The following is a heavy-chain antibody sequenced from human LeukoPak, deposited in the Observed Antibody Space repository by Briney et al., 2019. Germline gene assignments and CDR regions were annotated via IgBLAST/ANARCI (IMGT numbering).Heavy chain of an antibody. J-gene: IGHJ5*02. CDR1: GFTFSGAA. CDR3: SRSYGSGPNWFDP. Sequence: GGSLKISCAASGFTFSGAAMHWVRQASGKGLEWVGRIRRKGNNYATAYAASVEGRFTISRDDSRSTAYLQMNNLQTEDTAVYYCSRSYGSGPNWFDPWGQGTLFTVPS. V-gene: IGHV3-73*01. D-gene: IGHD3-10*01. CDR2: IRRKGNNYAT.